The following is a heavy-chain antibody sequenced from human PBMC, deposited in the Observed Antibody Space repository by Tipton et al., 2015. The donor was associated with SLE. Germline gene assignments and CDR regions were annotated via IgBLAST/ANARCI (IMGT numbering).Heavy chain of an antibody. D-gene: IGHD3-16*01. CDR2: INHSGST. Sequence: TLSLTCTVSGGSISSSSYYWSWIRQPPGKGLEWIGEINHSGSTNYNPSLKSRVTISVDTSKNQFSLKLSSVTAADTAVYYCARGGGHDAFDIWGRGTLVTVSS. CDR1: GGSISSSSYY. V-gene: IGHV4-39*07. J-gene: IGHJ2*01. CDR3: ARGGGHDAFDI.